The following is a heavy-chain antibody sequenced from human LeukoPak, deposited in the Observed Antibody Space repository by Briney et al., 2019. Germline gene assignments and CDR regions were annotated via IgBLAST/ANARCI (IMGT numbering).Heavy chain of an antibody. J-gene: IGHJ4*02. D-gene: IGHD5-18*01. CDR3: ARDEISGYSYGHPFDY. CDR2: ISAYNGNT. V-gene: IGHV1-18*01. CDR1: GYTFTSYG. Sequence: GASVKVSCKASGYTFTSYGISWVRQAPGQGLEWMGWISAYNGNTNYAQKLQGRVTMTTDTSTSTAYMELRSLRSDDTAVYYCARDEISGYSYGHPFDYWGQGTLVTVSS.